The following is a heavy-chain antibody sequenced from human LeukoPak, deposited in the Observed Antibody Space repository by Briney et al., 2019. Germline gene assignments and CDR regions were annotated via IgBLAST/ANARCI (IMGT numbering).Heavy chain of an antibody. Sequence: GGSLRLSCAASGFTFSSYWMHWVRQAPGKGLVWVSRINSDGSSTNYVDSVKGRFTISRDNAKNSLYLQMNSLRAEDTAVYYCARDLWNPLYDYWGQGTLVTVSS. V-gene: IGHV3-74*01. CDR2: INSDGSST. D-gene: IGHD1-1*01. CDR1: GFTFSSYW. J-gene: IGHJ4*02. CDR3: ARDLWNPLYDY.